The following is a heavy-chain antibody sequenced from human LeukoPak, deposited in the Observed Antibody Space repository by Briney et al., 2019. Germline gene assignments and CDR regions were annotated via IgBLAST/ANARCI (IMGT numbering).Heavy chain of an antibody. CDR1: GGSFSGYS. Sequence: SETLSLTCAVYGGSFSGYSWTWIRQPPGKGLEWIGEINCSGSTNYNPSLKSRVTISVDTSKNQFSLRLSSVTAADTAVYYCARPPGYSYGYYNYWGQGTLVTVSS. CDR2: INCSGST. J-gene: IGHJ4*02. V-gene: IGHV4-34*01. D-gene: IGHD5-18*01. CDR3: ARPPGYSYGYYNY.